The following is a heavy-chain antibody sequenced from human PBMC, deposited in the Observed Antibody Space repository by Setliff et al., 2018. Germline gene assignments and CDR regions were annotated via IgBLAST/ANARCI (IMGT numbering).Heavy chain of an antibody. V-gene: IGHV4-34*01. D-gene: IGHD2-8*02. J-gene: IGHJ4*02. Sequence: PSETLSLTCAVYGGSSSTYYWIWIRQPPGKGLEWIGEINHSGSTNYNPSLKSRVTISVDTSKNQFSPKLSSVTAADTALCYCTVYNTGSSKDHYWGQGTPVTVSS. CDR3: TVYNTGSSKDHY. CDR2: INHSGST. CDR1: GGSSSTYY.